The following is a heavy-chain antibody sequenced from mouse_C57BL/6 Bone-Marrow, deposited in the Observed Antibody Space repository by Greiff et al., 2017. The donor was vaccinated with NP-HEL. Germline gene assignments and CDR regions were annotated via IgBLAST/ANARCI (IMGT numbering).Heavy chain of an antibody. CDR3: ARRFKAY. CDR1: GYTFTSYG. J-gene: IGHJ3*01. V-gene: IGHV1-81*01. CDR2: IYPRSGNT. Sequence: QVQLKQSGAELARPGASVKLSCKASGYTFTSYGISWVKQRTGQGLEWIGEIYPRSGNTYYNEKFKGKATLTADKSSSTAYMELRSLTSEDSAVYFCARRFKAYWGQGTLVTVSA.